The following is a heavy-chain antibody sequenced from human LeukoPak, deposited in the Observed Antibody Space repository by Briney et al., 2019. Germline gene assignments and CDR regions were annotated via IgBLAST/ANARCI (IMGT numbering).Heavy chain of an antibody. CDR2: IYYSGST. D-gene: IGHD3-9*01. CDR1: GGSISSYY. J-gene: IGHJ6*03. CDR3: ARGLRYFDWFENYYYMDV. Sequence: SETLSLTCTVSGGSISSYYWSWIRQPPGKGLEWIGYIYYSGSTNYNPSLKSRVTISVDTSKNQFSLKLSFVTAADTAVYYCARGLRYFDWFENYYYMDVWGKGTTVTISS. V-gene: IGHV4-59*01.